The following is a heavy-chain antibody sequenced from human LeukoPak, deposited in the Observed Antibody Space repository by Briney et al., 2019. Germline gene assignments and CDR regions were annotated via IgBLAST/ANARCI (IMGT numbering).Heavy chain of an antibody. J-gene: IGHJ6*03. CDR3: AREAYASGNFRTDYYYMDV. V-gene: IGHV1-2*02. Sequence: ASVKVSCKASGYTFTGYYMHWVRQAPGQGLEWMGWINPNSGGTNYAQKFQGRVTMTRDTSISTAYMELSRLRSDDTAVYYCAREAYASGNFRTDYYYMDVWGKGTTVTISS. CDR2: INPNSGGT. CDR1: GYTFTGYY. D-gene: IGHD3-10*01.